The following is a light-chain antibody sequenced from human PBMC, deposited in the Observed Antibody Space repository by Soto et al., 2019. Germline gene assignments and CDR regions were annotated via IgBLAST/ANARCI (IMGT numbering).Light chain of an antibody. V-gene: IGKV3-11*01. CDR3: QQGPKRPRT. CDR2: LAS. CDR1: QAVNTR. J-gene: IGKJ1*01. Sequence: EIVLTQSPATLSSFPGDRVTLSCRASQAVNTRLAWYQHRPGQAPRLLIYLASNRAAGVPARFSGSGSGTDFTLTNRELKPKEFAVYFWQQGPKRPRTFGQRTPVDI.